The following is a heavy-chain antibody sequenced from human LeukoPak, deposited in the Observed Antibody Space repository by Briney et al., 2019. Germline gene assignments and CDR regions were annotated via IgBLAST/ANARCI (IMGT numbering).Heavy chain of an antibody. D-gene: IGHD3-9*01. V-gene: IGHV1-8*02. J-gene: IGHJ4*02. CDR1: GYTFTSYA. Sequence: ASVKVSCKASGYTFTSYAMNWVRQAPGQGLEWMGWMNPNSGDTGHAQKFQGRVIMTRNTSINTAYMELSSLRSEDTAVYYCANLGGIYYDILTGYHTDDYWGQGTLVTVSS. CDR2: MNPNSGDT. CDR3: ANLGGIYYDILTGYHTDDY.